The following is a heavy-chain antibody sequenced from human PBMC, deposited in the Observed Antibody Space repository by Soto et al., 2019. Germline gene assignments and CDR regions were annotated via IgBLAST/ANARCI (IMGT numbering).Heavy chain of an antibody. V-gene: IGHV1-46*01. CDR2: IKPSNGRP. J-gene: IGHJ4*02. CDR3: ARASSDRATSVDS. D-gene: IGHD5-12*01. CDR1: GYSFTNNY. Sequence: QVQLVQSGAEVRKPGASVRISCKASGYSFTNNYIHWVRQAPGRGFEWLAMIKPSNGRPGYGRKFLGRVTLTRDTSTSTVFMELTSLRSEDTALYYWARASSDRATSVDSWGQGTLVAVSS.